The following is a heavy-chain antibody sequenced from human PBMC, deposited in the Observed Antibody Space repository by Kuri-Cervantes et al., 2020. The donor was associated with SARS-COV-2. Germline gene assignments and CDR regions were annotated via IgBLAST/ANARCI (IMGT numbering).Heavy chain of an antibody. Sequence: SETLSLTCTVSGGSISSYYWSWIRQPPGKGLEWIGYIYYSGSTNYDPSLKTRVTISTDASKNQLPLKLTSVTAAGTAVYYCARDNILFSGSGFDTWGRGALVTVSS. J-gene: IGHJ5*02. CDR2: IYYSGST. CDR3: ARDNILFSGSGFDT. V-gene: IGHV4-59*01. CDR1: GGSISSYY. D-gene: IGHD1-26*01.